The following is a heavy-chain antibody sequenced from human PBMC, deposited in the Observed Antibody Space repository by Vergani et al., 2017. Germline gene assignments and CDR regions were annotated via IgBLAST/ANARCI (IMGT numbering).Heavy chain of an antibody. J-gene: IGHJ4*02. CDR2: IYHSGGA. CDR1: GGSISSGGYY. CDR3: ARTESFILRYFHWAL. D-gene: IGHD3-9*01. Sequence: QVQLQESGPGLVKPSQTLSLTCTVSGGSISSGGYYWSWIRQSPGKGLEWIGNIYHSGGAYYNPSLKGRVTISVDTSKNQFSLEVTSVTAADTAIYFCARTESFILRYFHWALWGQGTLVTVSS. V-gene: IGHV4-30-4*01.